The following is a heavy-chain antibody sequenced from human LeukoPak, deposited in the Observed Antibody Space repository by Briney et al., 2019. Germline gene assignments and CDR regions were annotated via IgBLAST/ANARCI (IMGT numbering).Heavy chain of an antibody. J-gene: IGHJ4*02. CDR3: ARGDTTGTTRLDY. CDR2: ISYTGST. CDR1: GDSFIRDTYY. V-gene: IGHV4-39*01. D-gene: IGHD1-1*01. Sequence: SETLSLTCSVSGDSFIRDTYYWGWIRQPPGKGLEWIGSISYTGSTYYSPSLKSRVTISVDTSRRQSSLRLTSVTAADTAVYYCARGDTTGTTRLDYWGQGTLVTVSS.